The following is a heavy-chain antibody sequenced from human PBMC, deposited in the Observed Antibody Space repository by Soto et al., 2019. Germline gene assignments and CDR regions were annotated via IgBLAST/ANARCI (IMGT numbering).Heavy chain of an antibody. D-gene: IGHD1-26*01. J-gene: IGHJ4*02. Sequence: EVQLLESGGGLVQPGGFLRLSCAASGFTFSSYAMSWVRQAPGKGLEWVSAISGSGGSTYYADSVKGRFTISRDNSKNTLYLQMNSLRAEDTAVYYCAKDRGYSGSPHDYWGQGTLVTVSS. V-gene: IGHV3-23*01. CDR1: GFTFSSYA. CDR3: AKDRGYSGSPHDY. CDR2: ISGSGGST.